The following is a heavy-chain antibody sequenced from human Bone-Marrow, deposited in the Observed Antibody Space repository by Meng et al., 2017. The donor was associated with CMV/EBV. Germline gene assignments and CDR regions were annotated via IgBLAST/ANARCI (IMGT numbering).Heavy chain of an antibody. V-gene: IGHV4-34*01. Sequence: SETLSLTCAVYGGSFSGYYWSWIRQPPGKGLEWIGEINHSGSTNYNPSLKSRVTISVDTSKNQFSLKLSSVTAADTAVYYCATNSQSIAARRNWYYFDYWGQGKLVTVSS. D-gene: IGHD6-6*01. J-gene: IGHJ4*02. CDR1: GGSFSGYY. CDR2: INHSGST. CDR3: ATNSQSIAARRNWYYFDY.